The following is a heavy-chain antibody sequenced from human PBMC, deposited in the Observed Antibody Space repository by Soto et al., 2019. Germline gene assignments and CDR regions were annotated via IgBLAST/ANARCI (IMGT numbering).Heavy chain of an antibody. Sequence: KASETLSLTCTVSGGSISSFNWSWIRQPPGKGLEWIGYIYYSGSTNYNPSLKSRVTMSLDTSKNQFSLKLNSVTTADTAVYYCARAVAGFDYWGRGTLVTVSS. V-gene: IGHV4-59*01. CDR3: ARAVAGFDY. D-gene: IGHD6-13*01. CDR1: GGSISSFN. CDR2: IYYSGST. J-gene: IGHJ4*02.